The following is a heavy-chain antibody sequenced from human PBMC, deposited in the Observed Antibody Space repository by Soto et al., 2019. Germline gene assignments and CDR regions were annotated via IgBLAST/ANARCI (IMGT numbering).Heavy chain of an antibody. CDR3: ASDKVTLFEY. CDR2: ISSSSSYI. CDR1: VFTFISYI. D-gene: IGHD2-21*02. J-gene: IGHJ4*02. Sequence: PVVSLRRSCAASVFTFISYIMNLFRQAPVKGLEWVSSISSSSSYIYYADSVKGRFTISRDNAKNSLYLQMNSLRAEDTAVYYCASDKVTLFEYWGQRNMVNVSS. V-gene: IGHV3-21*01.